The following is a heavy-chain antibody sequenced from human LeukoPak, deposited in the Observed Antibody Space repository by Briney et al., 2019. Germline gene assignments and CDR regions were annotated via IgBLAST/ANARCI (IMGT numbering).Heavy chain of an antibody. Sequence: GGSLRLSCAASGFTVSSNYMSWVRQAPGKGLEWVSVIYSGGSTYYADSVKGRFTISRDNSKNTLYLQMNSLRAEDTAVYYCARHDYGDYLDAFDIWGQGTTVTVSS. CDR3: ARHDYGDYLDAFDI. CDR1: GFTVSSNY. V-gene: IGHV3-53*01. CDR2: IYSGGST. D-gene: IGHD4-17*01. J-gene: IGHJ3*02.